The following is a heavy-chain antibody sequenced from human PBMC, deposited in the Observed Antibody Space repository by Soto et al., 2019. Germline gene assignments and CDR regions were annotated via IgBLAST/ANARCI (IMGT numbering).Heavy chain of an antibody. V-gene: IGHV3-30*18. CDR2: ISYDGSNK. CDR1: GFTFSSYG. Sequence: QVQLVESGGGVVQPGRSLRLSCAASGFTFSSYGMHWVRQAPGKGLEWVAVISYDGSNKYYADSVKGRFTISRDNSKNTLYLQMNSLRADDTAVYYCAKSRSGGSIHGRSSLDYWGQGTLVTVSS. CDR3: AKSRSGGSIHGRSSLDY. D-gene: IGHD2-15*01. J-gene: IGHJ4*02.